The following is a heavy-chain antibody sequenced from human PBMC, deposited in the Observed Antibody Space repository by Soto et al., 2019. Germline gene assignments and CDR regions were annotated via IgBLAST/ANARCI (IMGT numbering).Heavy chain of an antibody. Sequence: PGGSLRLSCAASGFTFDAYAMHWVRQTPGKGLEWVSTLSGTSGNTDYADSVKGRFTISRDNSKNTLYLQMNSLRAEDTAVYYCTKVTAMDPAWGQGTLVTVSS. J-gene: IGHJ5*02. D-gene: IGHD5-18*01. CDR1: GFTFDAYA. V-gene: IGHV3-23*01. CDR2: LSGTSGNT. CDR3: TKVTAMDPA.